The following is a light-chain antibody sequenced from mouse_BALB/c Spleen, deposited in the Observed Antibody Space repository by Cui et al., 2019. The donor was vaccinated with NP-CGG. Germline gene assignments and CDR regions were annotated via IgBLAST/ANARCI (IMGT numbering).Light chain of an antibody. V-gene: IGLV1*01. CDR1: TGAVTTSNY. J-gene: IGLJ1*01. CDR3: ALWYSNHWV. Sequence: QAVVTQASALTTLPGETVTLTCLSSTGAVTTSNYANWVQEKPDHLFTGLIGGTNNRAPGVPARFSGSLIGDKAALTITGAQTEDEAIYFCALWYSNHWVFGGGTKLTVL. CDR2: GTN.